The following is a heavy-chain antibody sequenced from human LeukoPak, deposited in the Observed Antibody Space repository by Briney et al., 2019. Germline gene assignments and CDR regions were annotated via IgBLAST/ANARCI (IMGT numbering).Heavy chain of an antibody. CDR2: ISAYNGNT. D-gene: IGHD3-22*01. J-gene: IGHJ3*02. V-gene: IGHV1-18*01. CDR1: GYTFTSYG. Sequence: APVKVSCKASGYTFTSYGISWVRQAPGQGLEWMGWISAYNGNTNYAQKLQGRVTMTTDTSTSTAYMELRSLRSDDTAVYYCARDTVVVITHDAFDIWGQGTMVTVSS. CDR3: ARDTVVVITHDAFDI.